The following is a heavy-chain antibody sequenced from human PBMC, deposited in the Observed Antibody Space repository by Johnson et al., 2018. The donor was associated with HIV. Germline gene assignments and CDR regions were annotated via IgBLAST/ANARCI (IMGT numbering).Heavy chain of an antibody. J-gene: IGHJ3*02. CDR2: ISYDGSNK. V-gene: IGHV3-30*04. Sequence: QVQLVESGGGLVQPGGSLRLSCAASGFTFSSYAMHWVRQAPGKGLEWVAVISYDGSNKYYADSVKGRFTISRDSSKNTLYLQMNSLRGEDTAVYYCAREWYSRSPAAFDIWGQGTMVTVSS. CDR3: AREWYSRSPAAFDI. D-gene: IGHD6-13*01. CDR1: GFTFSSYA.